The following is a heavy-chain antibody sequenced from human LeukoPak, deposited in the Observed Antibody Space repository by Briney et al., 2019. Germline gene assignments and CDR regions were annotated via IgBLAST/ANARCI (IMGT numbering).Heavy chain of an antibody. Sequence: PGGSLRLSCAASGFTFSSYAMSWVRQAPGKGLEWVSAISGSGGSTYYADSVKGRFTISRDNSKNTLYLQMNSLRAEDTAVYYCAKAGSRDSSGYVDYWGQGTLVTVSS. D-gene: IGHD3-22*01. CDR3: AKAGSRDSSGYVDY. CDR2: ISGSGGST. V-gene: IGHV3-23*01. J-gene: IGHJ4*02. CDR1: GFTFSSYA.